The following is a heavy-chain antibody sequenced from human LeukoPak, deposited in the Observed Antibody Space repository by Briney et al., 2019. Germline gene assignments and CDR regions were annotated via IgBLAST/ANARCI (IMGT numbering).Heavy chain of an antibody. D-gene: IGHD5-18*01. CDR1: GFTLDDYA. CDR2: ISGSGGST. Sequence: GGSLRLSCAVSGFTLDDYAMSWVRQAPGRGLEWVSAISGSGGSTYYADSVKGRFTISRDNSKNTLYLQMNSLRAEDTAVYYCAKRQNTAGFDYWGQGTLVTVSS. CDR3: AKRQNTAGFDY. J-gene: IGHJ4*02. V-gene: IGHV3-23*01.